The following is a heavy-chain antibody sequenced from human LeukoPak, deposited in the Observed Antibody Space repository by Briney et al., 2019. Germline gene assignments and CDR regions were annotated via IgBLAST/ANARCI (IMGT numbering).Heavy chain of an antibody. V-gene: IGHV4-34*01. Sequence: PSETLSLTCAVYGGSFSGYYWSWIRQPPGKGLEWIGEINDSGSTKYIPSLKSRVTISVDTSKNQFSLKVNSVTAADTAVYYCARGNYDYVWGSYRLYYFDYWGQGTLVTVSS. CDR3: ARGNYDYVWGSYRLYYFDY. J-gene: IGHJ4*02. D-gene: IGHD3-16*02. CDR2: INDSGST. CDR1: GGSFSGYY.